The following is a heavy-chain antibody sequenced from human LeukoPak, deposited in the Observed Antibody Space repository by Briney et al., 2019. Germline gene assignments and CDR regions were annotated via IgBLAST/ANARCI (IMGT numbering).Heavy chain of an antibody. V-gene: IGHV4-34*01. J-gene: IGHJ4*02. CDR2: INHSGST. CDR1: GGSFSGYY. D-gene: IGHD2-15*01. CDR3: ARQRLRYCSGGSCYIDY. Sequence: SETLSLTCAVYGGSFSGYYWSWIRQPPGKGLEWIGEINHSGSTNYNPSLKSRVTISVDTSKNQFSLKLSSVTAADTAVYYRARQRLRYCSGGSCYIDYWGQGTLVTVSS.